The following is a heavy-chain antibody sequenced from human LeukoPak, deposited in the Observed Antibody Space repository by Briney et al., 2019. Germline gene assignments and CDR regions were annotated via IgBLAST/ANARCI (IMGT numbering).Heavy chain of an antibody. Sequence: PGGSLRLSCAASGFTFSSYGMHWVRQAPGKGLEWVALIWYDGSNKYYADSVKGRFTVSRDNSKNTLYLQMNSLRAEDTAVYYCARDQERGYSFSFAWGRGTLVTVSS. J-gene: IGHJ4*02. CDR1: GFTFSSYG. D-gene: IGHD1-1*01. CDR3: ARDQERGYSFSFA. V-gene: IGHV3-33*01. CDR2: IWYDGSNK.